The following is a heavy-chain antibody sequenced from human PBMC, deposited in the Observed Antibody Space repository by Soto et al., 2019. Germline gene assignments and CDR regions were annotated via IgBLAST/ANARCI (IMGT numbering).Heavy chain of an antibody. V-gene: IGHV4-4*07. J-gene: IGHJ4*02. Sequence: SETLSLTCTFSGGSIISYYWSWIRQPAGKGLEWIGRIYASGSTNYNPSLKSRVTMSVDTSKNQFSLKLSSVTAADTAVYYCARAVYDYVWGSDNFLYYFDYWGQGTLVTVSS. CDR3: ARAVYDYVWGSDNFLYYFDY. D-gene: IGHD3-16*01. CDR2: IYASGST. CDR1: GGSIISYY.